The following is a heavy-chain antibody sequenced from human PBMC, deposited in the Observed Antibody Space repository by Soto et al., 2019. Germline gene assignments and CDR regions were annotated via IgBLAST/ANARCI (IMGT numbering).Heavy chain of an antibody. CDR3: ASGLAREVCTSSTCYEGY. D-gene: IGHD2-2*01. CDR2: CSSTTSYI. V-gene: IGHV3-21*01. J-gene: IGHJ4*02. CDR1: GFTFSSYS. Sequence: PGGSLRLSGAASGFTFSSYSINWVRQAPWKGLEWVSSCSSTTSYIYYADSVKGRFTISRDNAKNSLYLQMNSLRAEDTAVYYCASGLAREVCTSSTCYEGYCRLGTLVAVSS.